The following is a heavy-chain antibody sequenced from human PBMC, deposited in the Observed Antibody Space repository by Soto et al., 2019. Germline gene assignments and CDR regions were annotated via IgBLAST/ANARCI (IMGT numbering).Heavy chain of an antibody. Sequence: PGGSLRLSCAASGFTVNNNYMSWVRQAPGKGLEWVSVIYSGDATYYADSVKGRFTISRDNSKNTLYLQMNSLRAEDTAVYYCARDFGSGPLGYWGQGALVTVSS. CDR1: GFTVNNNY. J-gene: IGHJ4*02. CDR3: ARDFGSGPLGY. CDR2: IYSGDAT. V-gene: IGHV3-53*01. D-gene: IGHD2-15*01.